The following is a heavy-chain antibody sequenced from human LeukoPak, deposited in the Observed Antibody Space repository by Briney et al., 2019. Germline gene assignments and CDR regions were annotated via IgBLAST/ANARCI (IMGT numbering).Heavy chain of an antibody. D-gene: IGHD6-19*01. CDR3: ARLVKVAGTDYFGY. CDR2: IYYSGST. CDR1: GGSINSYY. Sequence: SETLSLTCTVSGGSINSYYWSWIRQLPGKGLEWIGYIYYSGSTNYSPSLKSRVTISVDTSKSQFSLKLSSVTAADTAVYYCARLVKVAGTDYFGYWGQGTLVTVSS. V-gene: IGHV4-59*01. J-gene: IGHJ4*02.